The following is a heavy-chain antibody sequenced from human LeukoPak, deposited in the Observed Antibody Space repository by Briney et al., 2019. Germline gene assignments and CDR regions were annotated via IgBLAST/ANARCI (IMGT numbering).Heavy chain of an antibody. J-gene: IGHJ4*02. V-gene: IGHV4-38-2*02. CDR2: IYHSGRT. Sequence: ASETLSLTCTVSGYSISSGYYWGWIRQPPGKGLEWIGSIYHSGRTFYNPSLKSRVTISVDTSKNQFSLKLSSVTAADTAVYYCARLLLLWFGEPDYWGQGTVVTVSS. CDR3: ARLLLLWFGEPDY. D-gene: IGHD3-10*01. CDR1: GYSISSGYY.